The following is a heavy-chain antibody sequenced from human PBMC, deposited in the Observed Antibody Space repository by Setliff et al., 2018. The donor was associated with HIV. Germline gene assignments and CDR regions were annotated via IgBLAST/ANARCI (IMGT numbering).Heavy chain of an antibody. CDR3: AKGPGYSSSWYYFNY. CDR2: ISSSGTTT. V-gene: IGHV3-11*04. D-gene: IGHD6-13*01. J-gene: IGHJ4*02. Sequence: GSLRLSCAGSGSGGSGFTFSDYYMSWVRQAPGKGLEWLSYISSSGTTTYYADSVKGRFTISRDNAKNSVLLQMNSLRVEDTAVYYCAKGPGYSSSWYYFNYWGQGTLVTVSS. CDR1: GFTFSDYY.